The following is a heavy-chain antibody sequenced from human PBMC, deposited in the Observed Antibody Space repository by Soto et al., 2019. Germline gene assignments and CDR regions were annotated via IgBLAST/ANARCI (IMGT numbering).Heavy chain of an antibody. D-gene: IGHD3-22*01. Sequence: SETLSLTCTVSGGSISSYYWSWIRQPAGKGLEWIRRIYTSGSTNYNPSLKSRVTMSVDTSKNQFSLKLSSVTAADTAVYYCARVPSGYYYDSSGSHLGAFDIWGQGTMVTVSS. CDR1: GGSISSYY. V-gene: IGHV4-4*07. CDR3: ARVPSGYYYDSSGSHLGAFDI. CDR2: IYTSGST. J-gene: IGHJ3*02.